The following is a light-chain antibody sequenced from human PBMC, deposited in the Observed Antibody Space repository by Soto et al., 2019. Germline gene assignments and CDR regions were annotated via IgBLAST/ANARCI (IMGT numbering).Light chain of an antibody. CDR1: QDINYS. J-gene: IGKJ4*01. V-gene: IGKV1-12*01. Sequence: DIQMTQSPSSASASVGDRVTITCRASQDINYSLAWFQQKPGEAPRLLIYSASSLHSGVPSRFSGSGSGTDFTLTINSLQPEDFATYFCQQGDSFPLTFGGGTKVEIK. CDR3: QQGDSFPLT. CDR2: SAS.